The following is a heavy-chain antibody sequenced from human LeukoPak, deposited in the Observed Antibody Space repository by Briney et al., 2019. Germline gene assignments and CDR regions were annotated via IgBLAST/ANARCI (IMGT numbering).Heavy chain of an antibody. CDR1: GGSISSSNW. CDR2: IYHSGST. D-gene: IGHD3-22*01. Sequence: PSGTLSLTCAVSGGSISSSNWGSWVRQPPGKGLEWIGEIYHSGSTNYNPSLKSRVTISVDKSKNQFSLKLSSVTAADTAVYYCARDHPYYYDSSGYLYYFDYWGQGTLVTVSS. CDR3: ARDHPYYYDSSGYLYYFDY. J-gene: IGHJ4*02. V-gene: IGHV4-4*02.